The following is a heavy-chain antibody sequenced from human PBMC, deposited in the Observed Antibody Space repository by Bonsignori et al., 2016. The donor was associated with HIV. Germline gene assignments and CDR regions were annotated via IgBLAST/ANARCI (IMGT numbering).Heavy chain of an antibody. CDR3: ARDLKAGSWGAFDI. D-gene: IGHD1-26*01. Sequence: VRQAPGKGLEWVSYISSSSSTIYYADSVKGRFTISRDNAKNSLYLQMNSLRDEDTAVYYCARDLKAGSWGAFDIWGQGTMVTVSS. V-gene: IGHV3-48*02. CDR2: ISSSSSTI. J-gene: IGHJ3*02.